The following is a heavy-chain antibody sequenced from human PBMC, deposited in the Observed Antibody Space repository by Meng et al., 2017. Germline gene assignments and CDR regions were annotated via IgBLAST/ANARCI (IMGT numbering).Heavy chain of an antibody. CDR2: MNPNSGNT. Sequence: ASVKVSCKASGYTFTSYDINWVRQATGQGLEWMGWMNPNSGNTGYAQKFQGRVTMTRNTSISTAYMELSSLRSEDTAVYYCARSRPYDFWSGYYVDYYYYGMDVWGQGTTVTVS. V-gene: IGHV1-8*01. D-gene: IGHD3-3*01. CDR1: GYTFTSYD. CDR3: ARSRPYDFWSGYYVDYYYYGMDV. J-gene: IGHJ6*02.